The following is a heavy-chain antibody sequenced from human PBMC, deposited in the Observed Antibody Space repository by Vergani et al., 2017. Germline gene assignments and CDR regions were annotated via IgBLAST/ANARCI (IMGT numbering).Heavy chain of an antibody. V-gene: IGHV1-69*01. CDR1: GGTFSSYA. Sequence: QVQLVQSGAEVKKPGSSVKVSCKASGGTFSSYAISWVRQAPGQGLEWMGGIIPIFGTANYAQKFQGRVTITADESTSTAYMELSSLSSEDTAVYYCARDGYCSSTSCRIHYMDVWGKGTTVTVSS. CDR3: ARDGYCSSTSCRIHYMDV. D-gene: IGHD2-2*01. CDR2: IIPIFGTA. J-gene: IGHJ6*03.